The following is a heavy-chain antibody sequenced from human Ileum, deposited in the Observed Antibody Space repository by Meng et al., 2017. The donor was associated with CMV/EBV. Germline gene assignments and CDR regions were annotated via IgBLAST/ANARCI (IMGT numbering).Heavy chain of an antibody. V-gene: IGHV7-4-1*02. CDR1: GYAFNTYA. CDR2: INTKTGNP. D-gene: IGHD1-26*01. Sequence: QVHLEQSGSELKKPGASVKVSCKASGYAFNTYAMTWVRQAPGQGLEWLGWINTKTGNPTYAQAFTGQLVFSLDTSVNTAYLQISSLKAEDTAVYYCARDGLSGRYFDYWGQGTLVTVSS. CDR3: ARDGLSGRYFDY. J-gene: IGHJ4*02.